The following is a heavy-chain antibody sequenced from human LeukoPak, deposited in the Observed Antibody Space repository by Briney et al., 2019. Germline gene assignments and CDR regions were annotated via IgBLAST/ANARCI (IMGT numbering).Heavy chain of an antibody. D-gene: IGHD3-22*01. CDR2: IWYDGSNK. Sequence: GGSLRLSCAASGFTFSSYGMHWVRQAPGKGLEWVAVIWYDGSNKYYADSVKGRFTISRDNSKNTLYLRMNSLRAEDTAVYYCARAAKRSYDSSGYNFGYWGQGTLVTVSS. V-gene: IGHV3-33*01. CDR3: ARAAKRSYDSSGYNFGY. CDR1: GFTFSSYG. J-gene: IGHJ4*02.